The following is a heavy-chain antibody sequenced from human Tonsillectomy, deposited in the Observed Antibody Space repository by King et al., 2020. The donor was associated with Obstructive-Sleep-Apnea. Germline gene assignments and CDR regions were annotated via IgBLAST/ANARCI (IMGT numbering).Heavy chain of an antibody. D-gene: IGHD2-2*01. CDR3: VRKAYCSSTSCSEGDAFDI. Sequence: VQLVESGSELKKPGASVKVSCKASGYTFTTYSMNWVRQAPGQGLEWMGWINTNTGNPTYAQGFTGRFVFSLDTSVSTAYLQISSLKTEDIAVYYCVRKAYCSSTSCSEGDAFDIWGQGTRVTVSS. J-gene: IGHJ3*02. CDR2: INTNTGNP. CDR1: GYTFTTYS. V-gene: IGHV7-4-1*02.